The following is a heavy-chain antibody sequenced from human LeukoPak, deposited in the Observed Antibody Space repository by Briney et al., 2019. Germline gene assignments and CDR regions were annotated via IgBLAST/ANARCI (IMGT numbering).Heavy chain of an antibody. Sequence: GGSLRLSCAASGFIFTDYPIHWVRQTPDKGLECVALMSIDGNTKYYANSVRGRFTVSRDNSKNTVYLQMSSLRVEDTAVYYCAKRVAYSSTWAYFDYWDQGTLVTVSS. V-gene: IGHV3-30-3*02. J-gene: IGHJ4*02. CDR1: GFIFTDYP. CDR3: AKRVAYSSTWAYFDY. D-gene: IGHD6-13*01. CDR2: MSIDGNTK.